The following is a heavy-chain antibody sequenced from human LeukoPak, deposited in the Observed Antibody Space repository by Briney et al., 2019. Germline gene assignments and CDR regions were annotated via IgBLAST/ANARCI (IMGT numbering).Heavy chain of an antibody. CDR3: ARQGPITIITIFGANAFDI. CDR1: GFTFDDYG. D-gene: IGHD3-3*01. CDR2: INWNGGST. Sequence: PGGSLRLSCAASGFTFDDYGMSWVRQAPGKGLEWVSGINWNGGSTGYADSVKGRFTISRDNAKNSLYLQMNSLRAEDTALYYCARQGPITIITIFGANAFDIWGQGTMVTVSS. J-gene: IGHJ3*02. V-gene: IGHV3-20*04.